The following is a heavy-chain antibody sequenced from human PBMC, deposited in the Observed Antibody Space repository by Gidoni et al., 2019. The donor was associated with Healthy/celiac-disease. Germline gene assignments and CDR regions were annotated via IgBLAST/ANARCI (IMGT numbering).Heavy chain of an antibody. CDR2: ISGSGGST. D-gene: IGHD2-15*01. CDR3: AKDFTYCSGGSCYPNWFDP. J-gene: IGHJ5*02. V-gene: IGHV3-23*01. Sequence: EVQLLESGGGWVPPGGSLRLSCAAYGITFSSSAMSWVRQASGKGLDWVSAISGSGGSTYYADSVKGRFTISRDNSKNTLYLQMNSLRAEDTAVYYCAKDFTYCSGGSCYPNWFDPWGQGTLVTVSS. CDR1: GITFSSSA.